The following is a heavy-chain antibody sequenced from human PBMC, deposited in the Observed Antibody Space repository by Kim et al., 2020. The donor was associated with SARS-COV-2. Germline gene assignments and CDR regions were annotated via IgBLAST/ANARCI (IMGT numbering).Heavy chain of an antibody. CDR2: ISWRIGTK. Sequence: GGSLRLSCVTSGFTFGNFAMHWVRQAPGKGLEWVAGISWRIGTKDFADSVKGRFTIPRDNARISLFFQLNSLRPEDTAVYYFPKAYSSGAMGYSYGLEV. CDR1: GFTFGNFA. CDR3: PKAYSSGAMGYSYGLEV. D-gene: IGHD3-22*01. V-gene: IGHV3-9*01. J-gene: IGHJ6*01.